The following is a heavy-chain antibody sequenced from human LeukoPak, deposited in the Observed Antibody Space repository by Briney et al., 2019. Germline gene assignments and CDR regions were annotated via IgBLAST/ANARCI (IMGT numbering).Heavy chain of an antibody. CDR2: IYYSGST. CDR3: ARLASTLNAWGSPDY. J-gene: IGHJ4*02. CDR1: GGSISSSSYY. V-gene: IGHV4-39*07. D-gene: IGHD3-16*01. Sequence: SETVSLTCTVSGGSISSSSYYWGWIRQPPGKGLEWIGSIYYSGSTYYNPSLKSRVTISVDTSKNQFSLKLSSVTAADTAVYYCARLASTLNAWGSPDYWGQGTLVTVSS.